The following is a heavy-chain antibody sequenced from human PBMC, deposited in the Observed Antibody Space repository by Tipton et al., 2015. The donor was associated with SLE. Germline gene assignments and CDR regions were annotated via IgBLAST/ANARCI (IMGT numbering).Heavy chain of an antibody. D-gene: IGHD6-19*01. J-gene: IGHJ4*02. CDR3: ARGIGPQWPGGFYFDH. Sequence: TLSLTCSIYGGSFGGYYWSWICQPPGKGLEWIGEINHGGSTNYNPSLKSRVTISVDTSKNQFSLKLSSVTAADTAVYYCARGIGPQWPGGFYFDHWGQGILVTVSS. V-gene: IGHV4-34*01. CDR1: GGSFGGYY. CDR2: INHGGST.